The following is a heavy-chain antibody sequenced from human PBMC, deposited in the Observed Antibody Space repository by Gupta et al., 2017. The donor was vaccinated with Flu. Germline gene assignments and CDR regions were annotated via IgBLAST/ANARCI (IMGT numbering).Heavy chain of an antibody. CDR3: TRLYSSGFDP. J-gene: IGHJ5*02. CDR1: VFTLSGSA. D-gene: IGHD4-11*01. V-gene: IGHV3-73*02. Sequence: EVQLVESGGGLVQPGGSLKLSCAASVFTLSGSAMHSVRQASGKGLEWVGRVRSKANSYATAYAASVKGRFTISRDDSKNTAYLQMNSLKTEDTAVYYCTRLYSSGFDPWGQGTLVTVSS. CDR2: VRSKANSYAT.